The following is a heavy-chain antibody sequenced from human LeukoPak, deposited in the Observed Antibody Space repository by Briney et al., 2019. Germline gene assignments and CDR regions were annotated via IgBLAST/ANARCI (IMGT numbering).Heavy chain of an antibody. J-gene: IGHJ6*02. D-gene: IGHD4-23*01. CDR1: GGSFSGYY. Sequence: SETLSLTCAVYGGSFSGYYWSWIRQPPGKGLEWIGEINHSGSTNYNPSLKSRVTISVDTSKNQFSLKLSSVTAADTAVYYCARGKSTVVTIYYYYGMDVWGQGTTVTVSS. CDR2: INHSGST. V-gene: IGHV4-34*01. CDR3: ARGKSTVVTIYYYYGMDV.